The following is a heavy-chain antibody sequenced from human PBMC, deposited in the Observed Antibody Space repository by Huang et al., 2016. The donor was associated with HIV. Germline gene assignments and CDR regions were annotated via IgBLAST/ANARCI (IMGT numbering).Heavy chain of an antibody. D-gene: IGHD5-12*01. Sequence: QVQLVQSGAEVKKPGSSVKVSCKASGNTISNYVINWVRQAPGQALGWMGIFIPIFGAPLYSQNFQGRVVISADESTNTAYMDLTSLTFEDTAVYFCARVREMATSYDAFDVWGQGTMVTVSS. V-gene: IGHV1-69*18. J-gene: IGHJ3*01. CDR2: FIPIFGAP. CDR1: GNTISNYV. CDR3: ARVREMATSYDAFDV.